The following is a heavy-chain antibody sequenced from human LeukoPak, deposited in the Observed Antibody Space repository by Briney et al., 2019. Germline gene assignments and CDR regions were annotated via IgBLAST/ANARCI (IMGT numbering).Heavy chain of an antibody. CDR1: GFTFSSYG. V-gene: IGHV3-33*01. D-gene: IGHD3-22*01. CDR2: IWYDGSNK. CDR3: ARDLDSSGPLDY. Sequence: GRSLRLSCAASGFTFSSYGMHWVRQAPGKGLEWVAVIWYDGSNKYYADSVKGRFTISRDNSKNTLYLQMNSLRAEDTAVHYCARDLDSSGPLDYWGQGTLVTVSS. J-gene: IGHJ4*02.